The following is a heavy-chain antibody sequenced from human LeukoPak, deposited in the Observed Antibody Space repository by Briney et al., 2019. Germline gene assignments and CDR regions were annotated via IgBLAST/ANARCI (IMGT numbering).Heavy chain of an antibody. CDR2: ITNDGSST. CDR3: AKQYSSSWHYFDY. J-gene: IGHJ4*02. Sequence: GGSLRLSCAASGLTFSSHWMHWVRQAPGKGLVWVSRITNDGSSTTYADSVKGRFTISRDNSKNTLYLQMNSLRAEDTAVYHCAKQYSSSWHYFDYWGQGTLVTVSS. CDR1: GLTFSSHW. V-gene: IGHV3-74*01. D-gene: IGHD6-13*01.